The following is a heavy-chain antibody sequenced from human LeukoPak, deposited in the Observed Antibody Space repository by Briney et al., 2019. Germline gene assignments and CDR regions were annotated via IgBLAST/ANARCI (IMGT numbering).Heavy chain of an antibody. D-gene: IGHD3-3*01. Sequence: SETLSLTCADYGESFSNYYWSWIRQPPGKGVEWIGEINHSGSTNYTPSLKSRVTLSVDTSKNQCSLKLTSVTAADTAVYYCARAPLGYYSVLIQHRTGYYYFVMDVGGEGTTVTVSS. J-gene: IGHJ6*04. CDR1: GESFSNYY. CDR3: ARAPLGYYSVLIQHRTGYYYFVMDV. CDR2: INHSGST. V-gene: IGHV4-34*01.